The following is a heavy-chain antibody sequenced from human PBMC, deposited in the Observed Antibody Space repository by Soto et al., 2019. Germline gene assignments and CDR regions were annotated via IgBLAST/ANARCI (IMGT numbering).Heavy chain of an antibody. V-gene: IGHV2-5*02. CDR1: GFSLTTSGVG. Sequence: QITLNESGPTVVKPAETLTLTCTFSGFSLTTSGVGVGWIRQSPGKAPEWLALIYWDDDKRYSASLKSRLTITQDTSKNQVALTMASVDPADTATYYCAHRILRTVFGLVTTTAIYFDFWGQGTPVVVSS. CDR2: IYWDDDK. CDR3: AHRILRTVFGLVTTTAIYFDF. J-gene: IGHJ4*02. D-gene: IGHD3-3*01.